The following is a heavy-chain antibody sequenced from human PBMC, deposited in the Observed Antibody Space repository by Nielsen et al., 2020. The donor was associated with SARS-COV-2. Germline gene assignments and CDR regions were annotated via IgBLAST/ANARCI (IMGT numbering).Heavy chain of an antibody. Sequence: GSLRLSCTVSGGSISSSSYYWGWIRQPPGKGLEWIGSIYYSGSTYYNPSLKSRVTISVDTSKNQFSLKLSSVTAADTAVYYCARGGYYYGSGSYLPDYWGQGTLVTVSS. D-gene: IGHD3-10*01. V-gene: IGHV4-39*07. CDR3: ARGGYYYGSGSYLPDY. CDR1: GGSISSSSYY. CDR2: IYYSGST. J-gene: IGHJ4*02.